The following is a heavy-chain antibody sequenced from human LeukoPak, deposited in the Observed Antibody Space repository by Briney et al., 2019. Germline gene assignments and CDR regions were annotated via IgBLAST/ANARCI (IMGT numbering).Heavy chain of an antibody. Sequence: SETLSLTCTVSGGSIRSSSYYWGWIRQPPGKGLEWIGEIYHSGSTNYNPSLKSRVTISVDKSKNQFSLKLSSVTAADTAVYYCAIWFGELLTNGYYYYGMDVWGQGTTVTVSS. CDR3: AIWFGELLTNGYYYYGMDV. J-gene: IGHJ6*02. CDR2: IYHSGST. V-gene: IGHV4-39*07. D-gene: IGHD3-10*01. CDR1: GGSIRSSSYY.